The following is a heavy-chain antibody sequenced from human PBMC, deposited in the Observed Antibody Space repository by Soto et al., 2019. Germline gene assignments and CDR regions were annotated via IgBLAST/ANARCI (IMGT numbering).Heavy chain of an antibody. Sequence: ASVKVSCKASGYTFSSSPLHWVRQAPGQRPEWMGWTNTANDDTKYSQKFQDRVTLTRDTSASTAYMEVSSLTPEDTAVYYCARDEGVASGNWGQGTLVTVSS. CDR3: ARDEGVASGN. J-gene: IGHJ4*02. V-gene: IGHV1-3*04. D-gene: IGHD5-12*01. CDR2: TNTANDDT. CDR1: GYTFSSSP.